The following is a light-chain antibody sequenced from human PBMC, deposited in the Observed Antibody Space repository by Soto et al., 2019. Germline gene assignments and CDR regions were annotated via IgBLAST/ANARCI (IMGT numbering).Light chain of an antibody. J-gene: IGLJ1*01. CDR3: SSYTSSSTLDV. V-gene: IGLV2-14*01. Sequence: QSVLTQPASVSGSPGQSITISCTGNSREFGGYNYVSWYQQHPGKAPKLMIYDVSNRPSGVSNSFSGSKSGNTASLTISGLQAEDEADYYCSSYTSSSTLDVFGTGTKVTVL. CDR1: SREFGGYNY. CDR2: DVS.